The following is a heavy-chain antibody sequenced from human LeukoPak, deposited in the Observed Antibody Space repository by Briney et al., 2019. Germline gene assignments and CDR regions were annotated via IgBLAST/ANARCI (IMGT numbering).Heavy chain of an antibody. CDR3: AKRDVRGFGESPFDY. J-gene: IGHJ4*02. CDR1: GFTFSSYA. D-gene: IGHD3-10*01. Sequence: GGSLRLSCAASGFTFSSYAMHWVRQAPGKGLEWVAVISYDGSNKYYADSVKGRFTISRDNSKNTLYLQMNSLRAEDTAVYYCAKRDVRGFGESPFDYWGQGTLVTVSS. V-gene: IGHV3-30-3*02. CDR2: ISYDGSNK.